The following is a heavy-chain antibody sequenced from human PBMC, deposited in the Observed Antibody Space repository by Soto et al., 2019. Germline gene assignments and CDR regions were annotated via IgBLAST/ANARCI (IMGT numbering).Heavy chain of an antibody. CDR2: IHHSGNT. J-gene: IGHJ3*02. Sequence: QVQLQESGPGLVKPSQTLSLTCIVSGDSITSGNYYWSWIRQHPGKGLEWIGYIHHSGNTYYIQSLNSRLSLSMDTSKNQFSLQLSSVTAADTALYYCARPNYDIFTGLSGFDIWGQGTMVTVSS. CDR1: GDSITSGNYY. V-gene: IGHV4-31*03. D-gene: IGHD3-9*01. CDR3: ARPNYDIFTGLSGFDI.